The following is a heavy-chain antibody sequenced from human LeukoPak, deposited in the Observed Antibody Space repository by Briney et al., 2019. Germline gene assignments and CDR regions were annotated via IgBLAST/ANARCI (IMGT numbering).Heavy chain of an antibody. J-gene: IGHJ4*02. D-gene: IGHD3-10*01. CDR1: GFTFSDYY. V-gene: IGHV3-11*05. Sequence: GGSLRLSCAASGFTFSDYYMSWIRQAPGKGLEWVSFISSSSSYTNYTDSVKGRFTISRDNSKNTLYLQMNSLRAEDTAVYYCAKASYFHGSGSYFPFDYWGQGTLVTVSS. CDR3: AKASYFHGSGSYFPFDY. CDR2: ISSSSSYT.